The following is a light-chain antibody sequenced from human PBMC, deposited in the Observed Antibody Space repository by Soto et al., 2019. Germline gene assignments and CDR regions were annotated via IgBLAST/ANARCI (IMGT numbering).Light chain of an antibody. Sequence: DIQLTQSPSFLSASVGDRVIITCRASQGISSWLAWYQQRPGKAPNLLIYAASTLQSGVPSRFSGSGSGTEFTLTISSLQPEDFATYYCQQLNSYPYTFGQGTKLEIK. CDR2: AAS. V-gene: IGKV1-9*01. CDR1: QGISSW. J-gene: IGKJ2*01. CDR3: QQLNSYPYT.